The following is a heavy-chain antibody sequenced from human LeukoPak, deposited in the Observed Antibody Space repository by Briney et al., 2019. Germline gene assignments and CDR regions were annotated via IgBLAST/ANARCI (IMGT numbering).Heavy chain of an antibody. CDR2: IYYSGNT. D-gene: IGHD5-18*01. J-gene: IGHJ4*02. CDR1: GGSISSYY. CDR3: ARHIRGYSYGPFDY. V-gene: IGHV4-59*08. Sequence: PSETLSLTCTVSGGSISSYYWSWIRQPPGKGLEWIGYIYYSGNTNYNPSLKSRVTISVDTSKNQFSLKLTSVTAADTAVYYCARHIRGYSYGPFDYWGQGSLVTVSS.